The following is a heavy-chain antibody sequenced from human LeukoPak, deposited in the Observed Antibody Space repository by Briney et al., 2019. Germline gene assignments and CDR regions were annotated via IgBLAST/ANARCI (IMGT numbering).Heavy chain of an antibody. Sequence: GGSLRLSCAASGFTFSSYEMNWVRQAPGKGLEWVSYISSSGSTIYYADSVKGRFTISRDNAKNSLYLQMNSLSAEDTAVYYCARDVGATTSPFDYWGQGTLVTVSS. CDR1: GFTFSSYE. D-gene: IGHD1-26*01. CDR3: ARDVGATTSPFDY. J-gene: IGHJ4*02. V-gene: IGHV3-48*03. CDR2: ISSSGSTI.